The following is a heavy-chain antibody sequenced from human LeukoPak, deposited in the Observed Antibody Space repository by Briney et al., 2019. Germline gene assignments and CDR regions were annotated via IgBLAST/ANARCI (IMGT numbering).Heavy chain of an antibody. CDR1: GFTFSSYA. Sequence: PAGGSLRLSCAASGFTFSSYAMSWVRQAPGKGLEWVSAISGSGGSTYYADSVKGRFTISRDNSKNTLYLQMNSLRAEDTAVYYCAQRRGGSGYDYGWFDPWGQGTLVTVSS. J-gene: IGHJ5*02. V-gene: IGHV3-23*01. D-gene: IGHD5-12*01. CDR3: AQRRGGSGYDYGWFDP. CDR2: ISGSGGST.